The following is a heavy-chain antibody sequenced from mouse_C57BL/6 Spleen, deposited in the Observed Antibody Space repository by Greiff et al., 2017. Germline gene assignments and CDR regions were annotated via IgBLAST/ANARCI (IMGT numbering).Heavy chain of an antibody. CDR1: GYTFTSYW. V-gene: IGHV1-69*01. J-gene: IGHJ2*01. Sequence: QVQLQQPGAELVMPGASVKLSCKASGYTFTSYWMHWVKQRPGQGLEWIGEIDPSDSYTNYNQKFKGKSTLTVDKSSSTAYMQLSSLTSEDSAVYYCARRTVVVPYFDYWGQGTTLTVSS. D-gene: IGHD1-1*01. CDR3: ARRTVVVPYFDY. CDR2: IDPSDSYT.